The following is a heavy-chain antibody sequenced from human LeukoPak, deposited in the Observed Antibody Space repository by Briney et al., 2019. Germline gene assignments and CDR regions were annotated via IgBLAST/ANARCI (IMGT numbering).Heavy chain of an antibody. CDR3: VSPRGFSYGYFDY. V-gene: IGHV4-59*05. CDR2: IYYGKNT. CDR1: GGSISSYY. D-gene: IGHD5-18*01. Sequence: SETLSLTCTVSGGSISSYYWSWIRQPPGKGLEWIGSIYYGKNTYYNPSLKSRVTISADTSKNQFSLTLGSVSATDTAVYYCVSPRGFSYGYFDYWGQGTLVTVSS. J-gene: IGHJ4*02.